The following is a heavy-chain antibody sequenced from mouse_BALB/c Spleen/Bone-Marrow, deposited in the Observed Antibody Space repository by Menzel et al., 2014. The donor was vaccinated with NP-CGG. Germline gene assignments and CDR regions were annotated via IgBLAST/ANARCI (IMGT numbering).Heavy chain of an antibody. CDR2: ISYSGST. CDR3: ARNGYYYYFDY. D-gene: IGHD2-3*01. V-gene: IGHV3-2*02. CDR1: GYSITGDYA. J-gene: IGHJ2*01. Sequence: DVQLVESGPGLVKPSQSLSLTCTVAGYSITGDYAWNWIRQFPGNKLEWMGYISYSGSTSYNPSLKSRISITRDTSKNQFFLQLNSVTTEDTATYYCARNGYYYYFDYWGQGTTLTVSS.